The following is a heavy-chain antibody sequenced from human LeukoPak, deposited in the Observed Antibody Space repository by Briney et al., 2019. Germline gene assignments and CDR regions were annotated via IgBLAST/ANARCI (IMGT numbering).Heavy chain of an antibody. V-gene: IGHV4-61*02. J-gene: IGHJ4*02. CDR1: GGSISSGSYY. D-gene: IGHD1-20*01. Sequence: SETLSLTCTVSGGSISSGSYYWSWIRQPAGKGLEWIGRIYTSGSTNYNPSLKSRVTISVDTSKNQFSLKLSSVTAADTAVYYCARSLGITGTPYDYRGQGTLVTVSS. CDR3: ARSLGITGTPYDY. CDR2: IYTSGST.